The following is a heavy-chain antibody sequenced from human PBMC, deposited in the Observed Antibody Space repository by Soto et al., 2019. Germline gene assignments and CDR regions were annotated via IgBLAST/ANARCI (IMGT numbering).Heavy chain of an antibody. CDR1: GFTFSSYS. Sequence: PGGSLRLSCAASGFTFSSYSMNWVRQAPGKGLEWVSSISSSSSYIYYADSVKGRFTISRDNAKNSLYLQMNSLRPEDTAVYYCARAPDIVLIRAYYYYGMDVWGQGTTVTVSS. CDR2: ISSSSSYI. CDR3: ARAPDIVLIRAYYYYGMDV. J-gene: IGHJ6*02. D-gene: IGHD2-8*01. V-gene: IGHV3-21*01.